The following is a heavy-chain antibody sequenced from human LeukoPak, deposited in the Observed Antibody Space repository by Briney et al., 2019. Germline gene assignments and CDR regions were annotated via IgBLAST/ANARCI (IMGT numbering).Heavy chain of an antibody. CDR2: IKQDGSEE. D-gene: IGHD3-10*01. J-gene: IGHJ6*02. Sequence: GGSLRLSCAASGFTFGTYWMHWVRQAPGKGLEWVANIKQDGSEEYYVDSVKGRFSISRDNTKNSLYLQMDSLRAEDTAVYFCTRGGSGSYYNTYYNSLDAWGQGTKVTVSS. V-gene: IGHV3-7*01. CDR3: TRGGSGSYYNTYYNSLDA. CDR1: GFTFGTYW.